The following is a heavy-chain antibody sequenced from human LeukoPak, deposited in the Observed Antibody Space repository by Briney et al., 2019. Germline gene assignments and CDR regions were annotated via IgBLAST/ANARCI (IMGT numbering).Heavy chain of an antibody. CDR2: IHPGDSDT. CDR1: GYSFTNYW. D-gene: IGHD6-13*01. Sequence: GESLKISCKGSGYSFTNYWVGWVRQMPGKGLEWMGIIHPGDSDTRYSPSFQGQVTISADKSISTAYLQWSSLKASDTAMYYCARPSSSWYQLQHWGQGTLVTVSS. V-gene: IGHV5-51*01. CDR3: ARPSSSWYQLQH. J-gene: IGHJ1*01.